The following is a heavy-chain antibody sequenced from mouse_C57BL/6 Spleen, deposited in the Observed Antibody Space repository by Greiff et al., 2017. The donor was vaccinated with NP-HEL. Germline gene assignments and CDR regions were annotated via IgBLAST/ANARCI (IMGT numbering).Heavy chain of an antibody. D-gene: IGHD4-1*01. CDR3: ARNWDEGFAY. J-gene: IGHJ3*01. V-gene: IGHV5-4*01. CDR1: GFTFSSYA. CDR2: ISDGGSYT. Sequence: EVQLQESGGGLVKPGGSLKLSCAASGFTFSSYALSWVRQTPEKRLEWVATISDGGSYTYYPDNVKGRFTISRDNAKNNLYLQMSHLKSEDTAMYYCARNWDEGFAYWGQGTLVTVSA.